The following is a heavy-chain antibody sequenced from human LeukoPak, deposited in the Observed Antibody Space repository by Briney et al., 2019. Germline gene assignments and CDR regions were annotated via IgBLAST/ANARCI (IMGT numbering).Heavy chain of an antibody. CDR2: INPNSGGT. J-gene: IGHJ3*02. V-gene: IGHV1-2*02. CDR1: GYTFTGYY. Sequence: ASVKVSCKASGYTFTGYYMHWVRQAPGQGLEWMGWINPNSGGTSYAQKFQGRVTMTRDTSISTAYMELSRLRSDDTAVYYCARDKSEMATSISDAFDIWGQGTMVTVSS. CDR3: ARDKSEMATSISDAFDI. D-gene: IGHD5-24*01.